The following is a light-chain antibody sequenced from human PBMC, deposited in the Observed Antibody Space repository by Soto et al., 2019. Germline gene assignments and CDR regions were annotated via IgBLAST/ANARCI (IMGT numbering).Light chain of an antibody. V-gene: IGKV3-15*01. CDR3: QQYIKWPIT. CDR1: QGVSSN. CDR2: DAS. J-gene: IGKJ5*01. Sequence: EIVMTQSPGTLSVSPGERATLSCRASQGVSSNLAWYQQKPGQAPRLLISDASTRATGIPARFSGSGSGTEFTLTVSSLQSEDFAVYYCQQYIKWPITFGQGTRLEIK.